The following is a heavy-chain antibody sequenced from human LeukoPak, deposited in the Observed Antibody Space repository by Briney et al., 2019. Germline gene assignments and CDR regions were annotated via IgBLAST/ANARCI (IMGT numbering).Heavy chain of an antibody. CDR2: IIPNLGTT. CDR1: GGGSTSHA. Sequence: VMVCCTASGGGSTSHAISWVIQAPGQGLKWMGRIIPNLGTTNRAQNFQDRVTLTADKSTTTAYMELTSLLSDDTAVYYCATTNDGGGYQWGDFFDFWGQGTLVTVSS. V-gene: IGHV1-69*04. CDR3: ATTNDGGGYQWGDFFDF. J-gene: IGHJ4*02. D-gene: IGHD3-22*01.